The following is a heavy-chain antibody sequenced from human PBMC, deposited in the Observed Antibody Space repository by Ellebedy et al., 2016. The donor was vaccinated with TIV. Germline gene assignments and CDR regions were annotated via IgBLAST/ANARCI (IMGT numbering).Heavy chain of an antibody. CDR3: APIFWGDAFDI. Sequence: ASVKVSXXASGYTFTSYYMHWVRQAPGKGLEWMGGFDPEDGETIYAQKFQGRVTMTEDTSTDTAYMELSSLRSEDTAVYYCAPIFWGDAFDIWGQGTMVTVSS. CDR2: FDPEDGET. V-gene: IGHV1-24*01. D-gene: IGHD3-16*01. J-gene: IGHJ3*02. CDR1: GYTFTSYY.